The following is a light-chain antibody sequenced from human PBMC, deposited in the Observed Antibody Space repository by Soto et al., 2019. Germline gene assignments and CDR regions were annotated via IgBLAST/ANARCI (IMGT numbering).Light chain of an antibody. Sequence: QSVLTQPASVSGSPGQSITISCTGTSSDVGSYNFVSWYQHHPGKAPKLMIYEGSKRPSGVSYRFSGSKSGNTASLTISGLQAEDEADYYCCSYAGSSTLVFGGGTQLTVL. J-gene: IGLJ2*01. CDR2: EGS. V-gene: IGLV2-23*01. CDR3: CSYAGSSTLV. CDR1: SSDVGSYNF.